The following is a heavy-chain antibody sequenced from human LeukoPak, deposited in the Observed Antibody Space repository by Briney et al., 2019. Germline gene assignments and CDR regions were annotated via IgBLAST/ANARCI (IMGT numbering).Heavy chain of an antibody. CDR3: ASGWQPAAIYGYYYYGMDV. CDR1: GGTFSSYA. V-gene: IGHV1-69*04. D-gene: IGHD2-2*01. J-gene: IGHJ6*02. Sequence: GASVKVSCKASGGTFSSYAISWVRQAPGQGLEWMGRIIPILGIANYAQKFQGRVTITADKSTSTAYMELSSLRSEDTAVDYCASGWQPAAIYGYYYYGMDVWGQGTTVTVSS. CDR2: IIPILGIA.